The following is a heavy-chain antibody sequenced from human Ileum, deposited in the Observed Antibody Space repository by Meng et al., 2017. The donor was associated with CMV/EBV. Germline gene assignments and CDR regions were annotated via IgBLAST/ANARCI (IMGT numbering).Heavy chain of an antibody. CDR3: VRLSSSSDFDY. V-gene: IGHV3-21*01. CDR2: ISTSSTNI. J-gene: IGHJ4*02. D-gene: IGHD6-6*01. Sequence: VQLVGSGGGPVKPGGSLRLSCAASGFAFSGYSMNWVRQAPGKGLQWVSSISTSSTNIYYTDSVKGRFTTSRDNARSSLYLQMNSLSAEDTAIYYCVRLSSSSDFDYWGQGTLVTVSS. CDR1: GFAFSGYS.